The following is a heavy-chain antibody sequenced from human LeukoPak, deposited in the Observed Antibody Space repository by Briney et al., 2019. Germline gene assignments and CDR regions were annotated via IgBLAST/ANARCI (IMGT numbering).Heavy chain of an antibody. Sequence: ASVKVSCKASGGTFSSYAISWVRQAPGQELEWMGGIIPFFGPVNYAQKFQGRVTITADESTSTAYMELSSLRSEDMAVYYCARGRDNTIAAAAHNWFDPWGQGTLVTVSS. CDR1: GGTFSSYA. V-gene: IGHV1-69*13. J-gene: IGHJ5*02. D-gene: IGHD6-13*01. CDR3: ARGRDNTIAAAAHNWFDP. CDR2: IIPFFGPV.